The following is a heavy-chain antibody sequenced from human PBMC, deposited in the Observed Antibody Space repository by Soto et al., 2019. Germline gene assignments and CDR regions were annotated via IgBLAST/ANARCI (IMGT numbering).Heavy chain of an antibody. Sequence: PSETLSLTCAVYGGSFSGYYWSWIRQPPGKGLEWIGEINHSGSTNYNPSLKSRVTISVDTSKNQFSLKLSSVTAADTAVYYCARGPRRPIGPRWFDPWGQGTLVTVSS. CDR2: INHSGST. CDR1: GGSFSGYY. J-gene: IGHJ5*02. CDR3: ARGPRRPIGPRWFDP. D-gene: IGHD2-21*01. V-gene: IGHV4-34*01.